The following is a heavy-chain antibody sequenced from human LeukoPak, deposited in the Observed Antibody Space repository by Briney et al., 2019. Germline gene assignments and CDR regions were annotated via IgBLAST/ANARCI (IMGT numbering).Heavy chain of an antibody. D-gene: IGHD3-3*01. CDR2: IYYSGNT. J-gene: IGHJ4*02. CDR3: ARQDFWSGYYYDY. Sequence: PSETLSLTCTVSGVSISSSRYFWGWIRQPPGKGLEWIGNIYYSGNTYYNPSLKSRVTISVDTSKNQFSLKLSSVTAADTAVYYCARQDFWSGYYYDYWGQGTLVTVSS. V-gene: IGHV4-39*01. CDR1: GVSISSSRYF.